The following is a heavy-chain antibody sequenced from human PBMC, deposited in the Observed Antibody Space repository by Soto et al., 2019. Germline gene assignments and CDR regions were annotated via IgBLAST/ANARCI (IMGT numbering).Heavy chain of an antibody. CDR1: GGTFSSYA. CDR2: IIPIFGTA. CDR3: ARSKTMVRGVTENYYYYGMDV. J-gene: IGHJ6*02. Sequence: QVQLVQSGAEVKKPGSSVKVSGKASGGTFSSYAISWVRQAPGQGLEWMGGIIPIFGTANYAQKFQGRVTITADESTRTAYLELSSLRSEDTAVYYCARSKTMVRGVTENYYYYGMDVWGQGTTVTVSS. V-gene: IGHV1-69*01. D-gene: IGHD3-10*01.